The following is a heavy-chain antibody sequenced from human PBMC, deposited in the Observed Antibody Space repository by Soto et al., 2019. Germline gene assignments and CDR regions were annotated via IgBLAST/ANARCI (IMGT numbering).Heavy chain of an antibody. CDR2: IYLDDDK. D-gene: IGHD6-6*01. J-gene: IGHJ4*02. CDR3: AHGRVYSSSFDY. Sequence: SGPTLVQPTQPLTLTCTFSGFSLSPSGGGVGWIRQPPGKALEWLALIYLDDDKRYSPSLKSRLTITKDTSKNQVVLTMANMDPVYTATYYCAHGRVYSSSFDYWGQGTLVTVSS. V-gene: IGHV2-5*02. CDR1: GFSLSPSGGG.